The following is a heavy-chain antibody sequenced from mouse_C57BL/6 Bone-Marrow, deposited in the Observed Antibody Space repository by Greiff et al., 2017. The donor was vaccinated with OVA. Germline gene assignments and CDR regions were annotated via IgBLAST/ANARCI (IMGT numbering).Heavy chain of an antibody. CDR2: FHPYNDDT. D-gene: IGHD1-1*01. CDR1: GYTFTTYP. CDR3: ARGGYGSSFYYAMDY. Sequence: VKLVESGAELVKPGASVKMSCKASGYTFTTYPIEWMKQNHGKSLEWIGNFHPYNDDTKYNEKFKGKATLTVEKSSSTVYLELSRLTSDDSAVYYCARGGYGSSFYYAMDYWGQGTSVTVSS. V-gene: IGHV1-47*01. J-gene: IGHJ4*01.